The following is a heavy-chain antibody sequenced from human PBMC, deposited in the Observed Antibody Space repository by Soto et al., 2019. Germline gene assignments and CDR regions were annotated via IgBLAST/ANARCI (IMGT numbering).Heavy chain of an antibody. Sequence: PGGSLRLSCAASGFTFSRYAMSWVRQAPGKGLEWVSAISSSGGSTYSADSVKGRFTISRDNSKNKLYLQMNSLRAEDTAVYYCAKEYYYDSSGPFDYWGQGTLVTVSS. CDR2: ISSSGGST. D-gene: IGHD3-22*01. CDR1: GFTFSRYA. CDR3: AKEYYYDSSGPFDY. V-gene: IGHV3-23*01. J-gene: IGHJ4*02.